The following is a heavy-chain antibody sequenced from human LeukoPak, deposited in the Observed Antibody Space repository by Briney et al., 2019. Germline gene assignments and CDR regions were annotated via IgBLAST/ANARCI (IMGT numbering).Heavy chain of an antibody. D-gene: IGHD3/OR15-3a*01. Sequence: PSETLSLTCTVSGGSISSGGFYCSWIRQHPGKGLEWIGYIYYSGSTYYNPSLKSRVTISVDTSKDQFSLKLSSVTAADTAVYYCAGGGTGYFPYWGQGTLVTVSS. CDR2: IYYSGST. CDR1: GGSISSGGFY. J-gene: IGHJ4*02. CDR3: AGGGTGYFPY. V-gene: IGHV4-31*03.